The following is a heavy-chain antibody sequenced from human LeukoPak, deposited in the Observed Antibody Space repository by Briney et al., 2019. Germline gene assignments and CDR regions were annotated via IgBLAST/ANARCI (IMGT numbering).Heavy chain of an antibody. Sequence: PGGSLRLSCAASGFTFSSYAMHWVRQAPGKGLEWVAVISYDGSNKYYADSVKGRFTISRDNSKNTLYLQMNSLRAEDTAVYYCARENSGCFDYWGQGTLVTVSS. CDR1: GFTFSSYA. CDR2: ISYDGSNK. D-gene: IGHD6-19*01. V-gene: IGHV3-30*04. J-gene: IGHJ4*02. CDR3: ARENSGCFDY.